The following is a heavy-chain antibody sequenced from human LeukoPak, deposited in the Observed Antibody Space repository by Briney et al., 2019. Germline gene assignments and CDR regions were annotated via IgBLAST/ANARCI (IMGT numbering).Heavy chain of an antibody. CDR2: IKSKTDGGTT. CDR3: TTSLLWFGTRFDY. D-gene: IGHD3-10*01. J-gene: IGHJ4*02. Sequence: GGSLRLSCAASGFTFSNAWMSWVRQAPGKGLEWVGLIKSKTDGGTTDYAAPVRVRFTIPRDDSKNTLYLQKNSLKTEDTAVYYCTTSLLWFGTRFDYWGQGTLVTVSS. V-gene: IGHV3-15*01. CDR1: GFTFSNAW.